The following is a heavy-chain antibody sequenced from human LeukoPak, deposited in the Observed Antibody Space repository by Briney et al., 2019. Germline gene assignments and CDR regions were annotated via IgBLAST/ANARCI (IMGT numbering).Heavy chain of an antibody. D-gene: IGHD6-13*01. Sequence: GGSLRLSCAASGFTFSSYGMHWVRQAPGKGLEWVAVIWYDGSNKYYADSVKGRFTISRDNSKNTLYLQMNSLRAEDTAVYYCARDTVAAARYFDYWGQGTLVTVSS. CDR1: GFTFSSYG. CDR2: IWYDGSNK. J-gene: IGHJ4*02. CDR3: ARDTVAAARYFDY. V-gene: IGHV3-33*08.